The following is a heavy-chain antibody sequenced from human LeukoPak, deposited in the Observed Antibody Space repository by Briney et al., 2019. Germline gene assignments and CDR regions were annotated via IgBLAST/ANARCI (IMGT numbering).Heavy chain of an antibody. J-gene: IGHJ4*02. CDR3: ARDKSRIQLSTFDY. D-gene: IGHD5-18*01. Sequence: PGGTLRLSCAASGFTFSSYGMSWVRQPPGKGLEWVSSISSSSSYIYYADSVKGRFTISRDNAKNSLYLQMNSLRAEDTAVYYCARDKSRIQLSTFDYWGQGTLVTVSS. CDR2: ISSSSSYI. V-gene: IGHV3-21*01. CDR1: GFTFSSYG.